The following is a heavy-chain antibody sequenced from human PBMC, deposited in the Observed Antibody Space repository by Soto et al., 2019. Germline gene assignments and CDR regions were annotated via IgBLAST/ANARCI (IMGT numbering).Heavy chain of an antibody. CDR1: GGSFSGTY. J-gene: IGHJ6*02. Sequence: SETRSLTWVVEGGSFSGTYWRWVRQHPVKGREWMGEINHSGTTNYNPSLKSRVTISVDTSKNQFSLKLSSVTAADTAVYYCASLSEEGANMVRGVSWAYYYYGMDVWGQGTTVTVSS. D-gene: IGHD3-10*01. CDR3: ASLSEEGANMVRGVSWAYYYYGMDV. CDR2: INHSGTT. V-gene: IGHV4-34*01.